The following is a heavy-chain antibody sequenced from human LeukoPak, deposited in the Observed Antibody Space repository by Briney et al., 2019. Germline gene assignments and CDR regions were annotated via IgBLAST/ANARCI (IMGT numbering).Heavy chain of an antibody. CDR3: ARAYCSSTSCPFDY. Sequence: SVKVSCKASGGTFSSYAISWVRQAPGQGLEWMGGIIPIFGTANYAQKFQGRVAIAADESTSTAYMELSSLRSEDTAVYYCARAYCSSTSCPFDYWGQGTLVTVSS. CDR2: IIPIFGTA. V-gene: IGHV1-69*13. CDR1: GGTFSSYA. D-gene: IGHD2-2*01. J-gene: IGHJ4*02.